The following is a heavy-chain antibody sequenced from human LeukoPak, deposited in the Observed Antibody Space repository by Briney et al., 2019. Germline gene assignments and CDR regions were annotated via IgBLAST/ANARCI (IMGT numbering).Heavy chain of an antibody. Sequence: PGGSLRLSCAASAFAFSDYYMSWIRQAPGKGLEWVSYISSSGSTIYNADSVKGRFTISRDNAKNSLYLQMNSLRVEDTAVYYCAASGYYGMDVWGQGTTATVSS. CDR2: ISSSGSTI. CDR1: AFAFSDYY. CDR3: AASGYYGMDV. J-gene: IGHJ6*02. V-gene: IGHV3-11*01.